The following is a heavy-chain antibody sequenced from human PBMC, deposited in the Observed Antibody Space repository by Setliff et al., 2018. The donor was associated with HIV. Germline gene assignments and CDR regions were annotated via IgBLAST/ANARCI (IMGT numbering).Heavy chain of an antibody. CDR1: GYMFTDYG. CDR3: ARDISSWSLRRGGTKKYSYYGMDV. CDR2: ITVHNGNT. V-gene: IGHV1-18*01. D-gene: IGHD6-13*01. Sequence: GASVKVSCKASGYMFTDYGITWVRQAPGQGLEWMGWITVHNGNTNYAQKFQGRITMTGNTSISTVYMELSSLGSEDTAVYYCARDISSWSLRRGGTKKYSYYGMDVWGQGTTVTVSS. J-gene: IGHJ6*02.